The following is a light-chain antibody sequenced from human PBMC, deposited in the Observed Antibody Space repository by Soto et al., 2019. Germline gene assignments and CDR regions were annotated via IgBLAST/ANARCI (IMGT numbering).Light chain of an antibody. J-gene: IGKJ2*01. CDR3: QQSFSTPYT. Sequence: DIQMNQSPSSLSASVGDRVTITCRASQSISSYLNWYQQKPGKAPELLIYAASSLQSGVPSRFSGSGSGTDFTLTIMSLQPEDFATYHCQQSFSTPYTFGQGTKLEIK. V-gene: IGKV1-39*01. CDR2: AAS. CDR1: QSISSY.